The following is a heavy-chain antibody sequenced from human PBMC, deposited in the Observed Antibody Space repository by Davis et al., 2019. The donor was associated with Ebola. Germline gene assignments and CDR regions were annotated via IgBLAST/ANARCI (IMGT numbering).Heavy chain of an antibody. D-gene: IGHD5-12*01. J-gene: IGHJ4*02. CDR1: GFSFQRRY. CDR3: ARATSRYSSPDY. Sequence: ASVKVSCKASGFSFQRRYIHWVRLAPGQGLEWMGWIQSNSDATDSVQKFRGGVTMTRDTSTSTVYMELSSLRSEDTAVYYCARATSRYSSPDYWGQGTLVTVSS. CDR2: IQSNSDAT. V-gene: IGHV1-2*02.